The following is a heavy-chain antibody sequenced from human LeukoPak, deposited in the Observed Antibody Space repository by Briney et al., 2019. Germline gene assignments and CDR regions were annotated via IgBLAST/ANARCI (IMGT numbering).Heavy chain of an antibody. D-gene: IGHD5-24*01. J-gene: IGHJ4*02. CDR3: ARDLNGYNKEFDY. Sequence: GASVKVSCKTSGYTFTGYYMHWVRQAPGQGVEWMGWINPKNGGTSYTQKFQGRVTMTRDTSISTAFMDLSALRSDDTAVYYCARDLNGYNKEFDYWGQGTLVTVSS. CDR2: INPKNGGT. V-gene: IGHV1-2*02. CDR1: GYTFTGYY.